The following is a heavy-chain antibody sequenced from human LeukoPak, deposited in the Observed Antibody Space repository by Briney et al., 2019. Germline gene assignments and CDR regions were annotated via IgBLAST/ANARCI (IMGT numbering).Heavy chain of an antibody. CDR3: AKDIRGDGYNSRFDY. D-gene: IGHD5-24*01. CDR1: GFTFDDYA. J-gene: IGHJ4*02. CDR2: ISWDGGST. V-gene: IGHV3-43D*04. Sequence: PGGSLRLSCAASGFTFDDYAMHWVRQAPGKGLEWVSLISWDGGSTYYADSVKGRFTISRDNSKNSLYLQMNSLRTEDTALYYCAKDIRGDGYNSRFDYWGQGTLVTVSP.